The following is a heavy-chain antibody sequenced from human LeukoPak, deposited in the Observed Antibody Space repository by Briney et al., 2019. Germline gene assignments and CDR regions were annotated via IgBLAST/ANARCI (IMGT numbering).Heavy chain of an antibody. J-gene: IGHJ4*02. D-gene: IGHD6-13*01. CDR1: GFTVSSNY. V-gene: IGHV3-53*05. CDR2: IYSGGST. CDR3: AKGGLADSSWSQNFDY. Sequence: GGSLRLSCAASGFTVSSNYMSWVRQAPGKGLEWVSVIYSGGSTYYADSVKGRFTISRDNSKNTLYLQMNSLRAEDTALYYCAKGGLADSSWSQNFDYWGQGTLVTVSS.